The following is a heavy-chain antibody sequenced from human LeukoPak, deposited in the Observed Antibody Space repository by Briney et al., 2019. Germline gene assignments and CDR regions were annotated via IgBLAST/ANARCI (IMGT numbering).Heavy chain of an antibody. J-gene: IGHJ4*02. V-gene: IGHV4-59*01. Sequence: SETLSLTCIVSGGYISSYYWSWIRQSPGKGLEWIGYISYSGTTNYHPSLKSRVTISLDTSKSQFSLTLSSVTAADTAVFYCARSSCSDTSCWRGYFDYWGQGTLVTVSS. CDR2: ISYSGTT. D-gene: IGHD2-2*01. CDR3: ARSSCSDTSCWRGYFDY. CDR1: GGYISSYY.